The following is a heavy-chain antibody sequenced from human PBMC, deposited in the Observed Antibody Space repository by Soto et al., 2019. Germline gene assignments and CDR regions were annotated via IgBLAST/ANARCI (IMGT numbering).Heavy chain of an antibody. CDR2: INSDGSST. Sequence: EVQLVESGRGLVQPGGSLRLSCAASGFTFSSYWMHWVRQAPGKGLVWVSRINSDGSSTSYADSVKGRFTISRDNAKNTLYLQMNSLRAEDTAVYYCAREGQLWLQGYFDYWGQGTLVTVSS. V-gene: IGHV3-74*01. J-gene: IGHJ4*02. CDR3: AREGQLWLQGYFDY. CDR1: GFTFSSYW. D-gene: IGHD5-18*01.